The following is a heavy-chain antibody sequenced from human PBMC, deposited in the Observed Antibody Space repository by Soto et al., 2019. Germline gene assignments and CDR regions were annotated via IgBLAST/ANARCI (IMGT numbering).Heavy chain of an antibody. V-gene: IGHV1-58*01. Sequence: SVKVSCKTSGFSLTDSAVQWVRQSRGQRLEWMGWIVGGNGDTNYAQKFQDRVTITSDMSTNTAYMELNGLRSDDTAVYYCAARHCTTTSCYGYFYFYGLDVWGQGTTVTVSS. CDR1: GFSLTDSA. CDR2: IVGGNGDT. J-gene: IGHJ6*02. D-gene: IGHD2-2*01. CDR3: AARHCTTTSCYGYFYFYGLDV.